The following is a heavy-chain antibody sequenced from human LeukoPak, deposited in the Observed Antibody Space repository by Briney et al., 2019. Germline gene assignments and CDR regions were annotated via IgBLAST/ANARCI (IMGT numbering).Heavy chain of an antibody. D-gene: IGHD6-13*01. CDR3: VKDVSSSWQYDY. J-gene: IGHJ4*02. V-gene: IGHV3-30*18. CDR1: GFTFSSYG. Sequence: PGRSLRLSCAASGFTFSSYGMHWVRQAPGKGLEWVAVISYDGGNKYYADSVKGRFTISRGNSKNTLYLQMNSLRAEDTAVYYCVKDVSSSWQYDYWGQGTLVTVSS. CDR2: ISYDGGNK.